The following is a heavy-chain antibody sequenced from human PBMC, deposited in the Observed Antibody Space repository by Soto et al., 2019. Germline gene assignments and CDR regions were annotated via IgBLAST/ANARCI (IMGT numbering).Heavy chain of an antibody. J-gene: IGHJ4*02. CDR2: ISYDGSNK. CDR1: GFTFSSYG. CDR3: AKDWGAYSSGWYDY. D-gene: IGHD6-19*01. V-gene: IGHV3-30*18. Sequence: VQLVESGGGVVQPGRSLRLSCAASGFTFSSYGMHWVRQAPGKGLEWVAVISYDGSNKYYADSVKGRFTISRDNSKNTLYLQMNSLRAEDTAVYYCAKDWGAYSSGWYDYWGQGTLVTVSS.